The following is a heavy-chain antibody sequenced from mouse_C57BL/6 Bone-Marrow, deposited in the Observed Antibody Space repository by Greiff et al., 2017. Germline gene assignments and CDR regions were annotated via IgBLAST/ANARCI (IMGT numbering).Heavy chain of an antibody. Sequence: VQLKQSGAELVKPGASVKISCKASGYAFSSYWMNWVKQRPGKGLEWIGQIYPGDGDTNYNGKVKGKATLTADKSSSTAYMQLSSLTSEDSAVYFCARPPHYYGSSLFAYWGQGTLVTVSA. D-gene: IGHD1-1*01. V-gene: IGHV1-80*01. J-gene: IGHJ3*01. CDR1: GYAFSSYW. CDR2: IYPGDGDT. CDR3: ARPPHYYGSSLFAY.